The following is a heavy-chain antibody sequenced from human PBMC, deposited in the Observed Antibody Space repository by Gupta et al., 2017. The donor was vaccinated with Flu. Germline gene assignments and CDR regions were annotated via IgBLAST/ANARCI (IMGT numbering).Heavy chain of an antibody. CDR1: GFPFSSYG. Sequence: QVQLVESGGGVVQTGRSLRPSCAASGFPFSSYGMHWVRQAPGKGLEWVAVRWYDGSNKYYADSVKGRFTISRDNSKNTLYLQMNSQRAEDTAVYYCASSSSWVDAFDIWDQGTMVTVSS. CDR3: ASSSSWVDAFDI. D-gene: IGHD6-13*01. J-gene: IGHJ3*02. V-gene: IGHV3-33*01. CDR2: RWYDGSNK.